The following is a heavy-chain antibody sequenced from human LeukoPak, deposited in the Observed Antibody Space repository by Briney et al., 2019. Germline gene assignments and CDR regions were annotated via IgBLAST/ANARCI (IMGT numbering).Heavy chain of an antibody. Sequence: SETLSLTCTVSRGSISFFYWSWIRQPAGKGLEWIGRIYTSGNTNYNPSLKSRVTMSVDTSKNQFSLKLSSVTAADTAVYYCARDKRVAVAGTYIYYYYMDVWGNGTTVTISS. J-gene: IGHJ6*03. D-gene: IGHD6-19*01. CDR1: RGSISFFY. V-gene: IGHV4-4*07. CDR3: ARDKRVAVAGTYIYYYYMDV. CDR2: IYTSGNT.